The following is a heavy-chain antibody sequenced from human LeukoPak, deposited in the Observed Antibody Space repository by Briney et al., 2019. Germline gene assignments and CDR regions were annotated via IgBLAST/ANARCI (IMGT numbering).Heavy chain of an antibody. CDR3: ARGFSHPED. D-gene: IGHD1-14*01. V-gene: IGHV4-59*01. CDR2: IFDSGST. CDR1: GGSISSYY. Sequence: PSETLSLTCTVSGGSISSYYWNWIRQPPGKGLEWIGYIFDSGSTFYNPSLKSRVTISVDTSKNQFSLKLSSVTAADTALYYCARGFSHPEDWGQGTLVTVSS. J-gene: IGHJ4*02.